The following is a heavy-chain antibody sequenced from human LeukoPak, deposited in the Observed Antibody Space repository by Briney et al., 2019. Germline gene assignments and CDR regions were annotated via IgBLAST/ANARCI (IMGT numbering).Heavy chain of an antibody. CDR1: GGSISSGDYY. D-gene: IGHD2-21*02. V-gene: IGHV4-30-4*01. Sequence: PSETLSLTCTVSGGSISSGDYYWSWIRQPPGKGLEWIGYIYYSGSTYYNPSLKSRVTISVDTSKNQFSLKLSSVTAADTAVYYCARRRLLLRRIDYWGQGTLVTVSS. CDR2: IYYSGST. CDR3: ARRRLLLRRIDY. J-gene: IGHJ4*02.